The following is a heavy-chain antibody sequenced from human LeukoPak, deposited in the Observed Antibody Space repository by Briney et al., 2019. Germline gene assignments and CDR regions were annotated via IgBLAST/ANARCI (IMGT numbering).Heavy chain of an antibody. CDR3: ARGYYGSGSYCFGY. CDR1: GFTFDDYG. V-gene: IGHV3-20*04. J-gene: IGHJ4*02. Sequence: GGSLRLSCAASGFTFDDYGMSWVRQAPGKGLEWVSGINWNGGSTGYADSVKGRFTISRDNAKNSLYLQMNSLRAEDTALYYCARGYYGSGSYCFGYWGQGTLVTVSS. CDR2: INWNGGST. D-gene: IGHD3-10*01.